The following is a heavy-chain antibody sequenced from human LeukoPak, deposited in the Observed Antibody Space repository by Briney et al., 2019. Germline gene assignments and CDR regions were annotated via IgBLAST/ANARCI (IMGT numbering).Heavy chain of an antibody. Sequence: GGSLRLSCAASGFTFSSYDIHWVRQATGKGLEWVSGIGTAGEIYYPGSVKGRFTISRDNSKNTLYLQMNSLRAEDTAVYYCAKGLSSQWLVPSDYWGQGTLVTVSS. CDR3: AKGLSSQWLVPSDY. CDR1: GFTFSSYD. J-gene: IGHJ4*02. V-gene: IGHV3-13*01. D-gene: IGHD6-19*01. CDR2: IGTAGEI.